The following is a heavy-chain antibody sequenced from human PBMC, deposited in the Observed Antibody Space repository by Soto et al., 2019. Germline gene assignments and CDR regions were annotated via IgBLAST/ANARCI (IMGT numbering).Heavy chain of an antibody. D-gene: IGHD2-2*01. CDR2: ITDSSSDT. CDR1: GFTFNNEA. CDR3: AKLGSSSWSPHYYFDY. V-gene: IGHV3-23*01. Sequence: EVQLLESGGALVQPGGSLRLSCAASGFTFNNEAMGWVRQAPGKGLEWVSAITDSSSDTYYVDSVKGRFTISRDNSKNTLYLQMNSLRGEDTAIYYCAKLGSSSWSPHYYFDYWGQGTLVTVSS. J-gene: IGHJ4*02.